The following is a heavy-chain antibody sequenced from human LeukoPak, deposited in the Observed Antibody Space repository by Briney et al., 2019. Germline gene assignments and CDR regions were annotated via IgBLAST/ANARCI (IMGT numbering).Heavy chain of an antibody. J-gene: IGHJ6*03. V-gene: IGHV3-23*01. CDR2: ISGSGGST. CDR3: AKARRITMIVVVLELHYYMEV. Sequence: AGASLRLSCAASGFTFSSYAMSWVRQAPGKGLEWVSAISGSGGSTYYADSVKGRFTISRDNSKNTLYLQMNSLRAEDTAVYYCAKARRITMIVVVLELHYYMEVWGEGTTVTVSS. D-gene: IGHD3-22*01. CDR1: GFTFSSYA.